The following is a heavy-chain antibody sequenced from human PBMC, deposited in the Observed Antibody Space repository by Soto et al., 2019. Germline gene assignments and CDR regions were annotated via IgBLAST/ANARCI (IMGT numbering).Heavy chain of an antibody. V-gene: IGHV3-23*01. CDR2: ITRTGGST. CDR1: GFTFSNYA. J-gene: IGHJ5*02. CDR3: ARRTYNWFHP. Sequence: GGSLGLACAASGFTFSNYAMSWVRQAPGKGLEWISGITRTGGSTYYADSVKGRFTISRDNSKNTLFLQMNSLRGEDTAVYYCARRTYNWFHPWGQGTLVSGSS.